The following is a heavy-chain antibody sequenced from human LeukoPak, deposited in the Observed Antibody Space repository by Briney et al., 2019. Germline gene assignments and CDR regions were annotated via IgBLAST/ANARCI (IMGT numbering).Heavy chain of an antibody. D-gene: IGHD3-10*01. CDR3: ARFRVTGKDAFDI. J-gene: IGHJ3*02. V-gene: IGHV3-30*04. CDR1: GFTFSSYA. CDR2: ISYDGSNK. Sequence: GRSLRLSCAASGFTFSSYAMHWVRQAPGKGLEWVAVISYDGSNKYYADSVKGRFTISRDNAKNSLYLQMNSLRAEDTAVYYCARFRVTGKDAFDIWGQGTMVTVSS.